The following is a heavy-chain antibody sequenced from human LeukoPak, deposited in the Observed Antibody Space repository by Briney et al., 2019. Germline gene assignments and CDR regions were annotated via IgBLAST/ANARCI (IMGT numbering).Heavy chain of an antibody. V-gene: IGHV4-4*07. CDR3: ARGPPYDSSGYYGAEYFQH. J-gene: IGHJ1*01. CDR1: GGSISSYY. CDR2: IYTSGST. Sequence: PSETLSLTCTVSGGSISSYYWSWIRQPAGKGLEWIGRIYTSGSTNYNPSLKSRVTVSVDTSKNQFSLKLSSVTAADTAVYYCARGPPYDSSGYYGAEYFQHWGQGTLVTVSS. D-gene: IGHD3-22*01.